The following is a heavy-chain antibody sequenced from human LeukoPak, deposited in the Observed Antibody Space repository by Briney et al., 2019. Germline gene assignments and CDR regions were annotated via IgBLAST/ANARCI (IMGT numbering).Heavy chain of an antibody. CDR1: GFTFSSFS. D-gene: IGHD6-19*01. CDR3: ARGQWLVNGPPVVDYFDY. J-gene: IGHJ4*02. V-gene: IGHV3-23*01. Sequence: PGGSLRLSCAASGFTFSSFSMNWVRQAPGKGLEWVSTLSTSGAATYYADSVKGRFTISRDNSQNTLYLQMNSLRAEDTAIYYCARGQWLVNGPPVVDYFDYWGQGTLVTVSS. CDR2: LSTSGAAT.